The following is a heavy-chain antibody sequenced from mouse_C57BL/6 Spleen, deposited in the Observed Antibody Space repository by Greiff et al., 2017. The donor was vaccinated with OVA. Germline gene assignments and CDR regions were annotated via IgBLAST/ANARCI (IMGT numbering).Heavy chain of an antibody. CDR1: GFTFSDYG. D-gene: IGHD2-4*01. CDR2: ISSGSSTI. V-gene: IGHV5-17*01. Sequence: EVHLVESGGGLVKPGGSLKLSCAASGFTFSDYGMHWVRQAPEKGLEWVAYISSGSSTIYYADTVKGRFTISRDNAKNTLFLQMTSLRSEDTAMYYCARGGLRGYYAMDYWGQGTSVTVSS. J-gene: IGHJ4*01. CDR3: ARGGLRGYYAMDY.